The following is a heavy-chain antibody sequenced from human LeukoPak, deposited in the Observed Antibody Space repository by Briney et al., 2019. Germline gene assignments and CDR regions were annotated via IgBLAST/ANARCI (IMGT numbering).Heavy chain of an antibody. Sequence: AGRSLRLSCAASGFTFSTYAMTWVCQAPGEGPGWGSSISSSGGSTYYADSVKGRFTISRENSKNTVYLKMNSRRAETRAVYYFAKDQKWELPHFFDCWGQGTLVTVSS. CDR2: ISSSGGST. V-gene: IGHV3-23*01. CDR3: AKDQKWELPHFFDC. CDR1: GFTFSTYA. J-gene: IGHJ4*02. D-gene: IGHD1-26*01.